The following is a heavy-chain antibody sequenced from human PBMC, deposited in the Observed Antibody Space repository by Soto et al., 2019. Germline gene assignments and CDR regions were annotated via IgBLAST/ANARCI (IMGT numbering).Heavy chain of an antibody. CDR1: EFPFSLYS. D-gene: IGHD1-20*01. CDR2: ISNGDNHI. CDR3: ARSRYLEY. Sequence: GGSLRLSCEASEFPFSLYSLLWVRQAPGKGLEWIAFISNGDNHIFYADSVRGRFTISRDNAKNTLYLQMNSLRAEGTAVYYCARSRYLEYWGQGTLVTVSS. V-gene: IGHV3-21*01. J-gene: IGHJ4*02.